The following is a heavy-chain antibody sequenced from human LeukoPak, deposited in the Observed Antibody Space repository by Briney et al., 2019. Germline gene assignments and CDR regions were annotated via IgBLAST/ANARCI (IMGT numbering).Heavy chain of an antibody. CDR1: GFTFSSYW. Sequence: GGSLRLSCAASGFTFSSYWMSWVRQAPGKGLEWVANIKQDGSEKYYVDSVKGRFTISRDNAKNSLYLQMNSLRAEDTAVYYCARVLDSSGYYDAFDIWGQGTMVTVSS. D-gene: IGHD3-22*01. CDR3: ARVLDSSGYYDAFDI. J-gene: IGHJ3*02. V-gene: IGHV3-7*01. CDR2: IKQDGSEK.